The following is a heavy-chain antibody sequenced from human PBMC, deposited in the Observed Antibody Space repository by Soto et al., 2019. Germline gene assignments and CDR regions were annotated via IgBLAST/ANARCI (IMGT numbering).Heavy chain of an antibody. D-gene: IGHD3-22*01. J-gene: IGHJ4*02. CDR2: ISGSGGSS. CDR1: GFTFSSYA. CDR3: AKDLQDYYDSRGYYSPFDY. Sequence: EVHLLESGGGLVQPGGSLRLSCATSGFTFSSYAMSWVRQAPGKGLEWVSAISGSGGSSYYADSVKGRFAIARDNSETTLYLHMNSLRAEGAAVYYCAKDLQDYYDSRGYYSPFDYWGQGTLVTVSS. V-gene: IGHV3-23*01.